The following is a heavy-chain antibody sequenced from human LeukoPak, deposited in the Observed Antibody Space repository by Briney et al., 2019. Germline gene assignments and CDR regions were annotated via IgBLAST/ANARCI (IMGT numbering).Heavy chain of an antibody. CDR2: INQSGKT. J-gene: IGHJ4*02. CDR3: ARKKLVARGYFDY. CDR1: GGSISSRGYY. D-gene: IGHD1-1*01. V-gene: IGHV4-39*01. Sequence: PSETLSLTCTVSGGSISSRGYYWDWIRQPPGKGLEWIGSINQSGKTYYEPSLKSRVTISVDTSKTQFSLELRTVTAADTAVYYCARKKLVARGYFDYWGQGALVTVSS.